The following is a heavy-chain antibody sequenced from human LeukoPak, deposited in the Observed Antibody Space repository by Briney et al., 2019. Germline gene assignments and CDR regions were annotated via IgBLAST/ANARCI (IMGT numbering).Heavy chain of an antibody. V-gene: IGHV1-2*02. CDR2: INPNSGGT. Sequence: GASVKVSCKASGYTFTGYYMHWVRQAPGQGLEWMGWINPNSGGTNYAQKFQGRVTMTRDTSISTAYMELSRLRSDDTAVYYCAREGHPYYDILTGYIDYWGQGTLVTVSS. CDR1: GYTFTGYY. CDR3: AREGHPYYDILTGYIDY. D-gene: IGHD3-9*01. J-gene: IGHJ4*02.